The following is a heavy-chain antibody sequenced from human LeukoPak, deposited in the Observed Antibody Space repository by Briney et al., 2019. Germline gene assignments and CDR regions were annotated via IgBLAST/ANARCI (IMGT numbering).Heavy chain of an antibody. Sequence: PGGSLRLSCAASGFTFSSYAMSWVRQAPGKGLEWVSAISGSGGSTYYADSVKGRFTISRDNSKDTLYLQMNSLRAEDTAVYYCAVVPAAAIDYWGQGTLVTVSS. V-gene: IGHV3-23*01. CDR2: ISGSGGST. CDR3: AVVPAAAIDY. CDR1: GFTFSSYA. J-gene: IGHJ4*02. D-gene: IGHD2-2*01.